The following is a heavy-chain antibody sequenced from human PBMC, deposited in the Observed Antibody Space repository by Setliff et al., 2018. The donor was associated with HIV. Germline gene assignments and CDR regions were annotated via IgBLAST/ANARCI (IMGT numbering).Heavy chain of an antibody. CDR1: GGSISSYY. Sequence: SETLSLTCTVSGGSISSYYWSWIRQPPGKGLEWIGYIYYSGSTNYNPSLKSRVTISVDTSKNQFSLKLSSVTAADTAVYYCARHGFRGYSGWPHGIEYWGQGTLVTVSS. CDR3: ARHGFRGYSGWPHGIEY. D-gene: IGHD5-12*01. J-gene: IGHJ4*02. V-gene: IGHV4-59*08. CDR2: IYYSGST.